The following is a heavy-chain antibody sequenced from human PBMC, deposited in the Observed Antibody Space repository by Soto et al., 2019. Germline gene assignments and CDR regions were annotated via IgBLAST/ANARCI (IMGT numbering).Heavy chain of an antibody. CDR3: ATSSDWSPLLDY. CDR1: QYTFSNYY. V-gene: IGHV1-2*02. J-gene: IGHJ4*02. D-gene: IGHD6-19*01. Sequence: PSVKVSCKASQYTFSNYYLHWVRQAPGQRPEWMGWINNGGGTIYAQDFQGRLTMTRDTSITTAYMELSRLSSDDTAFYYCATSSDWSPLLDYWGQGTLVTVSS. CDR2: INNGGGT.